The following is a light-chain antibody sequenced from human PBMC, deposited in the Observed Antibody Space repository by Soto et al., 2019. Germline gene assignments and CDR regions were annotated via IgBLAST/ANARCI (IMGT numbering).Light chain of an antibody. Sequence: QSVLTQPASVSGSPGQSITIICTGTSCDVGGYNYVSWYQQHPGKAPKLMIYDVSNRPSGVSNRFSGSKSGDTASLTISGLQAEDEADYYCSSYTSSSTPYVFGTGTQVTVL. J-gene: IGLJ1*01. CDR3: SSYTSSSTPYV. CDR1: SCDVGGYNY. V-gene: IGLV2-14*01. CDR2: DVS.